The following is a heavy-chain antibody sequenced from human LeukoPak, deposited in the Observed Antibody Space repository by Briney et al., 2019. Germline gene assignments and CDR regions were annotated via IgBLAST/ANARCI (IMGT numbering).Heavy chain of an antibody. CDR3: ARLLIVGTNYDY. V-gene: IGHV3-48*04. D-gene: IGHD1-26*01. CDR2: VNGSGANI. J-gene: IGHJ4*02. Sequence: GGSLRLSCAASGFTFSSYSMNWVRQAPGKGLEWVSYVNGSGANIYNADSVQGRFTISRDNAKNSLYLQMNNLRVEDTAVYYCARLLIVGTNYDYWGQGTLVTVSS. CDR1: GFTFSSYS.